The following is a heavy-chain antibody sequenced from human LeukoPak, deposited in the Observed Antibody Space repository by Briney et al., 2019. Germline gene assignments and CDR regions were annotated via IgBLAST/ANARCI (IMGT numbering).Heavy chain of an antibody. J-gene: IGHJ4*02. CDR1: GFTFSSYA. V-gene: IGHV3-23*01. CDR3: PKWPLSYGLFDY. Sequence: GGSLRLSCAASGFTFSSYAMSWVRQAPGKGLEWVSAISSSGGSTYYADSVKGRFTISRDNSKNTLYLQMNSLRAEDTAVYYCPKWPLSYGLFDYWGQGTLVTVSS. CDR2: ISSSGGST. D-gene: IGHD3-10*01.